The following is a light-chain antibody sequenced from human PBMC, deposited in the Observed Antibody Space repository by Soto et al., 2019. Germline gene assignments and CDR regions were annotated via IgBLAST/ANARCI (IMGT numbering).Light chain of an antibody. Sequence: IVMTQSPLSLSVTPGEAASISCMSSARLLHKNGYNYVDWYMQKPGQSPQLLIYLGSNRASGVPDRFSGSGSDTYFTLEISRVEADDVGVCYCMQPLENFRTFGQGTKVEIK. CDR2: LGS. J-gene: IGKJ1*01. CDR1: ARLLHKNGYNY. V-gene: IGKV2-28*01. CDR3: MQPLENFRT.